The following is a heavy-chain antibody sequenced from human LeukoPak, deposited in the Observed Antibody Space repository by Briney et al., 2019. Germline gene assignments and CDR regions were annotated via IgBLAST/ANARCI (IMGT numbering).Heavy chain of an antibody. CDR1: GYTFNSHG. V-gene: IGHV1-18*01. J-gene: IGHJ3*02. Sequence: ASVKVSCKGSGYTFNSHGITWVRQAPGQGLEWMGWISAYHGNTNYAQKLQGRVTMTTDTSTSTAYMELRSLRSDDTAVYYCATESYSGSYLYAFDIWGQGTMVTVSS. CDR2: ISAYHGNT. CDR3: ATESYSGSYLYAFDI. D-gene: IGHD1-26*01.